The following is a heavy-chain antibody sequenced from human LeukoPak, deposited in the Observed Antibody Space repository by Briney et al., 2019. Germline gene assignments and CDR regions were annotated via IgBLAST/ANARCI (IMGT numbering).Heavy chain of an antibody. V-gene: IGHV3-30*03. D-gene: IGHD3-9*01. CDR2: ISYDGRNK. Sequence: GGSLRLSCATSGFTFTIFGINWVRQAPGKGLEWVAVISYDGRNKYYADSVKGRFTISRDNSKKTLDLQMNGRRVEDTALYYCARGSNILTGYLFRFDYWGQGPLVTVSS. J-gene: IGHJ4*02. CDR1: GFTFTIFG. CDR3: ARGSNILTGYLFRFDY.